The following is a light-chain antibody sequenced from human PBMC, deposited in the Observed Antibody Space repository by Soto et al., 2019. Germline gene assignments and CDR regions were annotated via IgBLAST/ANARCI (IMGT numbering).Light chain of an antibody. CDR1: SSDIGIYDF. J-gene: IGLJ3*02. V-gene: IGLV2-8*01. Sequence: QSVLTQPPSASGSPGQSVTISCTGTSSDIGIYDFVSWYQQHPGKAPKLSIYEVSKRPSGVPDRFSGSKSGNTASLTVSDLQTEDAADYYCSAYAGTNDLGVFGGGTKLTVL. CDR3: SAYAGTNDLGV. CDR2: EVS.